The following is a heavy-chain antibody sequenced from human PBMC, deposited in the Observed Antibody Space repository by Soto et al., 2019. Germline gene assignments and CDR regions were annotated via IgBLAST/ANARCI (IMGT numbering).Heavy chain of an antibody. D-gene: IGHD3-3*02. CDR1: GASTVSHYH. V-gene: IGHV4-31*02. CDR2: IFNSGTT. CDR3: ALAQGPTTGLDY. Sequence: QVQLQESGPGLVKPSQTLSLTCSVSGASTVSHYHWTWIRQPPGKGLEWMGYIFNSGTTFYNPSRTRRMSISMDTSGNHFSLELRSVTAADTAVYYCALAQGPTTGLDYWGQGTLVTVAS. J-gene: IGHJ4*02.